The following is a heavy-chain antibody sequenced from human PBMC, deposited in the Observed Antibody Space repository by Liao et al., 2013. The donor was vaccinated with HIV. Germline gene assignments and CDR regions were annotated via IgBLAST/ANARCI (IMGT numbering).Heavy chain of an antibody. CDR3: ARDLALWFGELSGGYFDL. J-gene: IGHJ2*01. Sequence: QVQLQQWGAGLLKPSETLSLTCAVYGGSFSGYYWSWIRQSPGKGLEWIGEINHSGITNYNPSLKSRVTISVDTSNNQFSLKLSSVTAADTAVYYCARDLALWFGELSGGYFDLWGRGTLVTVSS. CDR1: GGSFSGYY. CDR2: INHSGIT. V-gene: IGHV4-34*01. D-gene: IGHD3-10*01.